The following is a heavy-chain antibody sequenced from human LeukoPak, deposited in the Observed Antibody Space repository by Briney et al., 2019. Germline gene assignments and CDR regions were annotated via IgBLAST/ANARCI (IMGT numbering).Heavy chain of an antibody. CDR2: IYYSGTT. Sequence: SPSLSPTCTVSGGSISSYYWSSIRHPPGKGLEWIGYIYYSGTTNYNPSLKSRVTISVDTPKNQFSLKLSSLTAADTAVYFCARGGGNSGSATDRWGQGTLVTVSS. D-gene: IGHD5-12*01. J-gene: IGHJ5*02. CDR3: ARGGGNSGSATDR. V-gene: IGHV4-59*12. CDR1: GGSISSYY.